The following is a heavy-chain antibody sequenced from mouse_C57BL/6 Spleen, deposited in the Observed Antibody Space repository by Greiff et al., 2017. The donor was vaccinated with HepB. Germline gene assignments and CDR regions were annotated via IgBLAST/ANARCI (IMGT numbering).Heavy chain of an antibody. J-gene: IGHJ2*01. CDR1: GYTFTSYW. CDR3: ARGKDYSNYVYFDY. Sequence: QVQLQQPGAELVMPGASVKLSCKASGYTFTSYWMHWVKQRPGQGLEWIGEIDPSDSYTNYNQKFKGKSTLTVDKSSSTAYMQLSSLTSEDSAVYYCARGKDYSNYVYFDYWGQGTTLTVSS. CDR2: IDPSDSYT. D-gene: IGHD2-5*01. V-gene: IGHV1-69*01.